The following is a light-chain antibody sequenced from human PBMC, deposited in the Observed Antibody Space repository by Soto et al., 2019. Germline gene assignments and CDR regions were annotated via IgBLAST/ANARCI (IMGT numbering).Light chain of an antibody. CDR2: EVS. J-gene: IGLJ2*01. CDR3: SSYTSSSTPRV. CDR1: SSDVGGYNY. V-gene: IGLV2-14*01. Sequence: QSALTQPASVSGSPGQSITISCTGTSSDVGGYNYVSWYQQHPVKAPKLMIYEVSNRPSGVSNRFSGSKSGNTASLTISGLQSEDEADYYCSSYTSSSTPRVFGGGTKLTVL.